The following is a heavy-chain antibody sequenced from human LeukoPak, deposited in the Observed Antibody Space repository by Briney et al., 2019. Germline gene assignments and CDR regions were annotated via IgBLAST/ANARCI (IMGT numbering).Heavy chain of an antibody. V-gene: IGHV4-34*01. D-gene: IGHD3-22*01. CDR1: GGSFSGYY. Sequence: SETLSLTCAVYGGSFSGYYWSWIRQPPGKGLQWIGEINHSGSTNYNPSLKSRVTISVDTSKNQFSLKLSSVTAADTAVYYCARVITMIDLDPYDAFDIWGQGTMVTVSS. CDR2: INHSGST. J-gene: IGHJ3*02. CDR3: ARVITMIDLDPYDAFDI.